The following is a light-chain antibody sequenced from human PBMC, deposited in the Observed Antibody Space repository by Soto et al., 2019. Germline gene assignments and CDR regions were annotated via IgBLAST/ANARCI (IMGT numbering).Light chain of an antibody. CDR2: DAS. J-gene: IGKJ4*01. V-gene: IGKV1-33*01. Sequence: DIQMTQSPSSLSASVGDSVTITCPASQDISNYLNWYQQKQGKGHKLLIYDASNLETGVPSRFSRSGSCTDVSFTISRLQPEDIATYYCQQCDNLPLTFGGGPKVEIK. CDR1: QDISNY. CDR3: QQCDNLPLT.